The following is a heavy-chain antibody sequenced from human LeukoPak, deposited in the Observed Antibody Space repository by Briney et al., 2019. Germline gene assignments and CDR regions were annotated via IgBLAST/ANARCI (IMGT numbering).Heavy chain of an antibody. D-gene: IGHD6-19*01. J-gene: IGHJ4*02. V-gene: IGHV1-24*01. CDR3: ARQYSSGWYYYFDY. Sequence: ASVKVSFKVSGYTLTELSMHWVRQAPGKGLEWMGGFDPEDGETIYAQKFQGRVTMTEDTSTDTAYMELRSLRSDDTAVYYCARQYSSGWYYYFDYWGQGTLVTVSS. CDR1: GYTLTELS. CDR2: FDPEDGET.